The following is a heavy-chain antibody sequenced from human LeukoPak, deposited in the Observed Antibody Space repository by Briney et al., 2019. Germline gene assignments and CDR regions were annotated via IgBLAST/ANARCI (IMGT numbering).Heavy chain of an antibody. J-gene: IGHJ4*02. CDR2: ISTYNGNT. V-gene: IGHV1-18*01. D-gene: IGHD6-19*01. CDR1: GYTFTSYG. Sequence: ASVKVSCKASGYTFTSYGISWVRQAPGQGLEWMGWISTYNGNTNYAQKLQGRVTMTTDTSTSTACTELRSLRSDDTAVYYCARDLGSGWQRNFDYWGQGTLVTVSS. CDR3: ARDLGSGWQRNFDY.